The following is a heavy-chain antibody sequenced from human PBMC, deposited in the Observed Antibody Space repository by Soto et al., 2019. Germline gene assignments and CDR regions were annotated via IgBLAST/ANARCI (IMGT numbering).Heavy chain of an antibody. CDR3: ARGPRGYVYYHGMDV. D-gene: IGHD3-16*01. Sequence: SETLSLTCTVSCGSISSYYCSWIRQAAGKGLEWIGRIDTSGTTNYNPSLRSRVTMSVDASKNKFSLNLSSVTAADTAVYFCARGPRGYVYYHGMDVWGQGTTVTVSS. V-gene: IGHV4-4*07. CDR1: CGSISSYY. J-gene: IGHJ6*02. CDR2: IDTSGTT.